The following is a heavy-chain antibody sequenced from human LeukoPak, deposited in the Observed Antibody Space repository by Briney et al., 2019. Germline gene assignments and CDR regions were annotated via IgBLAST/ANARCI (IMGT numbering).Heavy chain of an antibody. D-gene: IGHD5-24*01. CDR1: GFTVSSYD. J-gene: IGHJ4*02. CDR2: IGGSGTST. Sequence: RAGGSLRLSCAASGFTVSSYDMSWVRQAPGKGLEWVSAIGGSGTSTYYADSVKGRFTISRDNSKNTLYLQMNSLRVEDTAVYYCAKLEMATIFWGQGTLVTVSS. V-gene: IGHV3-23*01. CDR3: AKLEMATIF.